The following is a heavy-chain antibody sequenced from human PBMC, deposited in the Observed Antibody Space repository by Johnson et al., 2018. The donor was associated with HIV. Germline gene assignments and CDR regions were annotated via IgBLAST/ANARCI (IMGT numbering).Heavy chain of an antibody. CDR3: TTDHDSSSWYHDAFDI. Sequence: QVQLVESGGGVVQPGRSLRLSCEASGFTFSSYAVHWVRQAPDKGLEWVALISYGGKNKYYADSVKGRFTISRDNSKNTLYLQMNSLKTEDTAVYYCTTDHDSSSWYHDAFDIWGQGTMVTVSS. CDR1: GFTFSSYA. J-gene: IGHJ3*02. D-gene: IGHD6-13*01. V-gene: IGHV3-30*04. CDR2: ISYGGKNK.